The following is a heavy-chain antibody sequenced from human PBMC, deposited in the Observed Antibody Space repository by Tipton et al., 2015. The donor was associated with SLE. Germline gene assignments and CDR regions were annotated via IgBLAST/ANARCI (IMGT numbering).Heavy chain of an antibody. V-gene: IGHV4-34*01. CDR1: GGSFSGYY. J-gene: IGHJ6*02. CDR2: INHSGST. Sequence: LRLSCAVYGGSFSGYYWSWIRQPPGKGLEWIGEINHSGSTNYNPSLKSRVTISVDTSKDQFSLKLSSVTAADTAVYYCARGAGDYYYYYGMDVWGQGTLVTVSS. CDR3: ARGAGDYYYYYGMDV.